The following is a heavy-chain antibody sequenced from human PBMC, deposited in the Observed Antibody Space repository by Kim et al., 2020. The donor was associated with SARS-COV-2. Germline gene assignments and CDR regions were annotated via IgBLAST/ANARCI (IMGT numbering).Heavy chain of an antibody. V-gene: IGHV4-39*01. CDR1: GGSISSSSYY. J-gene: IGHJ2*01. CDR3: ARQGRLTMIVVVIHGAFDL. Sequence: SETLSLTCTVSGGSISSSSYYWGWIRQPPGKGLEWIGSIYYSGSTYYNPSLKSRVTISVDTSKNQFSLKLSSVTAADTAVYYCARQGRLTMIVVVIHGAFDLWGRGTLVAVSS. CDR2: IYYSGST. D-gene: IGHD3-22*01.